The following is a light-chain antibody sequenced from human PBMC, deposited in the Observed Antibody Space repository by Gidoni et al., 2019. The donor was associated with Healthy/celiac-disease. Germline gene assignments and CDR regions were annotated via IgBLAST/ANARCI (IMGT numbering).Light chain of an antibody. J-gene: IGLJ2*01. CDR2: EVS. CDR3: SSYTSSSTLEV. CDR1: SSDVGGYNY. V-gene: IGLV2-14*01. Sequence: QSAMTQPASVSGSPGQSITISCTGTSSDVGGYNYVSWYQQHPGKAPKLMIYEVSNRPSGVPDRFSGSKSVNTASLTISGLQAEDEADYYCSSYTSSSTLEVFGGGTKLTVL.